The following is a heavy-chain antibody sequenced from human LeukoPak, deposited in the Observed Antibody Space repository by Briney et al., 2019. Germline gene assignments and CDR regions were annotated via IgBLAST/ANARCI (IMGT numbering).Heavy chain of an antibody. V-gene: IGHV3-33*01. D-gene: IGHD1-14*01. CDR3: TRYNNDHFDY. Sequence: GGSLRLSCAGSGFTFGGYGMHRFRQTPGKGLEWVAVIAYDGSRAFYADSVKGRFTISRDNSKNTMSVQMDDLRAEDTAVYYCTRYNNDHFDYWGQGTLVTVSS. J-gene: IGHJ4*02. CDR2: IAYDGSRA. CDR1: GFTFGGYG.